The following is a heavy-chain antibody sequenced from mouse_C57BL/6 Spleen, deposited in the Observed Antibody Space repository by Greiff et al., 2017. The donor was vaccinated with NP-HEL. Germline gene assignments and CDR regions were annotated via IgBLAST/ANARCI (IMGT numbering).Heavy chain of an antibody. CDR1: GYTFTSYW. Sequence: VQLQQSGTELVKPGASVKLSCKASGYTFTSYWMHWVKQRPGQGLEWIGNINPSNGGTNYNEKFKSKATLTVDKSSSTAYMQLSSLTSEDSAVYYCARGGTVVATGYWYFDVWGTGTTVTVSS. D-gene: IGHD1-1*01. CDR3: ARGGTVVATGYWYFDV. V-gene: IGHV1-53*01. J-gene: IGHJ1*03. CDR2: INPSNGGT.